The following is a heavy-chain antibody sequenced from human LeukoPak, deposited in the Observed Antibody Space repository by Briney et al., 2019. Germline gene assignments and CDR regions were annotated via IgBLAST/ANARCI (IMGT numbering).Heavy chain of an antibody. CDR1: GFTFSSYA. D-gene: IGHD5-24*01. CDR2: IYSGGST. V-gene: IGHV3-66*01. Sequence: GGSLRLSCAASGFTFSSYAMSWVRQAPGKGLEWVSVIYSGGSTYYADSVKGRFTISRDNSKNTLYLQMNSLRAEDTAVYYCARARMATFYFDYWGQGTLVTVSS. J-gene: IGHJ4*02. CDR3: ARARMATFYFDY.